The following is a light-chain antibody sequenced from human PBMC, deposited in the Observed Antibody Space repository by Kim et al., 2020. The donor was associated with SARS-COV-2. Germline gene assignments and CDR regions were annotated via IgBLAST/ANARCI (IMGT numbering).Light chain of an antibody. V-gene: IGLV3-1*01. CDR1: KLGDKY. Sequence: SYELTQPPSVSVSPGQTASITRSGDKLGDKYACWYQQKPGQSPVLVIYQDSKRPSGIPERFSGSNSGNTATLTISGTQAMDEADYYCQAWDSSTAHWVFG. CDR2: QDS. CDR3: QAWDSSTAHWV. J-gene: IGLJ3*02.